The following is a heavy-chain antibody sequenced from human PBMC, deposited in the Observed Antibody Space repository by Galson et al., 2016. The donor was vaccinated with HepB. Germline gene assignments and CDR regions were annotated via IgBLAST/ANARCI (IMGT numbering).Heavy chain of an antibody. J-gene: IGHJ4*02. CDR3: ASTGLSMMRLSLNS. D-gene: IGHD2/OR15-2a*01. V-gene: IGHV3-30*03. Sequence: SLRLSCAASGFTFSHYGIHWVRQAPGKGLEWVSFISNDGGFKYYGDSVKGRFTISRDNSKNTLSLQMNSLRAEDTAVYYCASTGLSMMRLSLNSWGQGTLVTVSS. CDR1: GFTFSHYG. CDR2: ISNDGGFK.